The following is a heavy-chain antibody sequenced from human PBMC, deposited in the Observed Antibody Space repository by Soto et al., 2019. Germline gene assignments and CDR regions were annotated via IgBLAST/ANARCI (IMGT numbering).Heavy chain of an antibody. CDR2: INSDGSST. CDR3: ARDLPEQLVTSYYYYYMDV. V-gene: IGHV3-74*01. J-gene: IGHJ6*03. CDR1: GFTFSSYW. D-gene: IGHD6-6*01. Sequence: GGSLRLSCAASGFTFSSYWMHWVRQAPGKGLVWVSRINSDGSSTSYADSVKGRFTISRDNAKNTLYLQMNSLRAEDTAVYYCARDLPEQLVTSYYYYYMDVWGKGTTVTVSS.